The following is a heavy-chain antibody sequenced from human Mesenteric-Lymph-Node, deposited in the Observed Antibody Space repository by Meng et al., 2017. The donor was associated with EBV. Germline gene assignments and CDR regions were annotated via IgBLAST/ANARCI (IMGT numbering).Heavy chain of an antibody. CDR1: GFSFTIYA. CDR2: INGGGDST. D-gene: IGHD2-21*01. J-gene: IGHJ4*02. CDR3: AKLRGIAIVDY. V-gene: IGHV3-23*04. Sequence: EVQLVESGGALVQPGGSLRLFCAASGFSFTIYAMSWVRQAPGKGLEWVSTINGGGDSTYYADSVKGRFTISRDSSRNTLSLQMNSLRVEDTAVYYCAKLRGIAIVDYWGQGTLVTVSS.